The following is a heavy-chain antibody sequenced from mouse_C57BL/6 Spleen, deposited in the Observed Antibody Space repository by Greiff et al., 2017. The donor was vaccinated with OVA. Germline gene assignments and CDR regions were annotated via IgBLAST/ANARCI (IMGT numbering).Heavy chain of an antibody. CDR2: INPNNGGT. CDR1: GYTFTDYY. Sequence: EVQLQQSGPELVKPGASVKISCKASGYTFTDYYMNWVKQSHGKSLEWIGDINPNNGGTSYNQKFKGKATLTVDKSSSTAYMELRSLTSEDSAVYYCARRDRAYYYGSSYWYFDVWGTGTTVTVSS. CDR3: ARRDRAYYYGSSYWYFDV. J-gene: IGHJ1*03. V-gene: IGHV1-26*01. D-gene: IGHD1-1*01.